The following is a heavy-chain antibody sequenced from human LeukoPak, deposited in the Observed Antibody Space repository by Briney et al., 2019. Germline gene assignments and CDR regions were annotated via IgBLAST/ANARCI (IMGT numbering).Heavy chain of an antibody. V-gene: IGHV3-21*01. Sequence: PGESLRLSCAASGFTLSYYSMNWVRQAPGKGLEWVSSFSSSSDYIKYADSVKGRFTISRDNAKNSLDLQMTSLRAEDTAVYYCARALHDSSGYYFDYWGQGTLVTVSS. D-gene: IGHD3-22*01. CDR1: GFTLSYYS. J-gene: IGHJ4*02. CDR2: FSSSSDYI. CDR3: ARALHDSSGYYFDY.